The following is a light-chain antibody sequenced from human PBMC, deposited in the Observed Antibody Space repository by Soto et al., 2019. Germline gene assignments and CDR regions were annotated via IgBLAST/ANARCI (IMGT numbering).Light chain of an antibody. CDR3: RSYTTSNTRQMV. V-gene: IGLV2-14*03. Sequence: QSVLTQPASVSGSPGQSITISCTGTSSDVGGYNYVSWYQHHPGKAPKLIIYDVTNRPSGVSNPFSGSKSGNTASLTISGLQPEDEADYYCRSYTTSNTRQMVFGTGTKVTVL. CDR1: SSDVGGYNY. J-gene: IGLJ1*01. CDR2: DVT.